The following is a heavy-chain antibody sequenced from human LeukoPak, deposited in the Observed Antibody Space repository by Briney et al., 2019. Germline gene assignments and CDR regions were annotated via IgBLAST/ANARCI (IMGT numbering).Heavy chain of an antibody. Sequence: SVKVSCKASGGTFSSYAISWVRQAPGQGLEWMGGIIPIFGTANYAQKFQGRVTITTDEPTSTAYMELSRLRSEDTAGYYCATSGGEICGVAGYYMDVWGKGTTVTVSS. D-gene: IGHD3-3*01. CDR1: GGTFSSYA. CDR2: IIPIFGTA. J-gene: IGHJ6*03. V-gene: IGHV1-69*05. CDR3: ATSGGEICGVAGYYMDV.